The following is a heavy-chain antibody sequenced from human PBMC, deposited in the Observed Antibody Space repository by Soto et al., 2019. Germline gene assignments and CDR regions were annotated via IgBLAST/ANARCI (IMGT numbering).Heavy chain of an antibody. D-gene: IGHD6-13*01. CDR2: LNHSGST. J-gene: IGHJ6*02. CDR3: ARIRYSSSWRSYYYYGMDV. Sequence: QVQLQQWGAGLLKPSETLSLTCAVYGGSFSGYYWSWIRQPPGKGLEWIGELNHSGSTNYNPSLKSRVTTSVDTSKNQFSLKLSSVTAADTAVYYCARIRYSSSWRSYYYYGMDVWGQGTTVTVSS. CDR1: GGSFSGYY. V-gene: IGHV4-34*01.